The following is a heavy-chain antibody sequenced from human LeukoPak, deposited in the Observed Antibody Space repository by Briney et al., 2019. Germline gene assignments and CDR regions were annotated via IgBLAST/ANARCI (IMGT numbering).Heavy chain of an antibody. V-gene: IGHV1-18*01. CDR3: ARDVQWLRLRNPMDY. D-gene: IGHD5-12*01. J-gene: IGHJ4*02. CDR1: GYTFTSYG. Sequence: GSSVKVSCKASGYTFTSYGISWVRQAPGQGLEWMGWISAYNGNTNYAQKLQGRVTMTTDTSTSTAYMELRSLRSDDTAVYYCARDVQWLRLRNPMDYWGQGTLVTVSS. CDR2: ISAYNGNT.